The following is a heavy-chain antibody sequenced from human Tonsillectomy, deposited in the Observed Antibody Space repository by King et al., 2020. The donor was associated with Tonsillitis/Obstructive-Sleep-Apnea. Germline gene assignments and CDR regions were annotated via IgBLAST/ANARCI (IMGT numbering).Heavy chain of an antibody. CDR2: INHSGST. Sequence: VQLQQWGAGLLKPSETLSLTCAVYGGSFSDYYWSWIRQPPGRGLEWIGEINHSGSTNYTPSLKSRATISVDTSKNQFSLQLSPVTAADAAVYYCARGSSDIVVVPAADVGVYYFDYWGQGTLVTVSS. J-gene: IGHJ4*02. V-gene: IGHV4-34*01. CDR3: ARGSSDIVVVPAADVGVYYFDY. CDR1: GGSFSDYY. D-gene: IGHD2-2*01.